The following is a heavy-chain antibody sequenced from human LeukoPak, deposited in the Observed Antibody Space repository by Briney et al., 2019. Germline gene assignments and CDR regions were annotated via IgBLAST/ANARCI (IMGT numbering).Heavy chain of an antibody. CDR2: IQNDASTR. CDR1: GFIFSHYD. J-gene: IGHJ4*02. V-gene: IGHV3-33*05. Sequence: GGSLRLSCTASGFIFSHYDMHWVRQAPGKGLEWVAVIQNDASTRNYVDSVKGRFTISRDNSENTVFLQMDSLRVEDTAVYYCARELSQIVWGGLDYGGQGTLVSVSS. CDR3: ARELSQIVWGGLDY. D-gene: IGHD2-21*01.